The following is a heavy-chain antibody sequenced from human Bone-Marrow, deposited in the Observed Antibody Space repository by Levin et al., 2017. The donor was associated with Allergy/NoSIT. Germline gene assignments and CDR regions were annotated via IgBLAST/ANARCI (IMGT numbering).Heavy chain of an antibody. J-gene: IGHJ3*02. Sequence: PGGSLRLSCAASGFTFSSYSMNWVRQAPGKGLEWVSSISSSSSYIYYADSVKGRFTISRDNAKNSLYLQMNSLRAEDTAVYYCARSRVFDFWSGSRPDAFDIWGQGTMVTVSS. D-gene: IGHD3-3*01. CDR2: ISSSSSYI. CDR3: ARSRVFDFWSGSRPDAFDI. CDR1: GFTFSSYS. V-gene: IGHV3-21*01.